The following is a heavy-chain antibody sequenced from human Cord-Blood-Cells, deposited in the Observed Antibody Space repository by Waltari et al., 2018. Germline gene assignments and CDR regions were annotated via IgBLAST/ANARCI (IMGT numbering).Heavy chain of an antibody. CDR3: AKGRLRTAVANWFDP. V-gene: IGHV3-23*01. CDR2: ISGSGGST. J-gene: IGHJ5*02. CDR1: GFTFSRYA. Sequence: EVQLLESGGGCVQPGGSLRLSCAASGFTFSRYAMSWVRQAPGEGLGWVSAISGSGGSTSYSASEKGRFTISRDNSKNTLYLQMNSLRAEDTAVYYCAKGRLRTAVANWFDPWGQGTLVTVSS. D-gene: IGHD6-19*01.